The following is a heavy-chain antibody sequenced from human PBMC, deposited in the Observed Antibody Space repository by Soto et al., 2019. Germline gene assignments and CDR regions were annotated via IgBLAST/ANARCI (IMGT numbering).Heavy chain of an antibody. V-gene: IGHV1-8*01. J-gene: IGHJ6*02. CDR3: ARDLAAAGKGVYYYYYGMDV. Sequence: APSKVSWKDSGYTFTSYAMNWVRQANGKGLEWMGWMNPNSGNTGYAQKFQGRVTMTRNTSISTAYMELSSLRSEDTAVYYCARDLAAAGKGVYYYYYGMDVWGQGTTVTVSS. CDR1: GYTFTSYA. D-gene: IGHD6-13*01. CDR2: MNPNSGNT.